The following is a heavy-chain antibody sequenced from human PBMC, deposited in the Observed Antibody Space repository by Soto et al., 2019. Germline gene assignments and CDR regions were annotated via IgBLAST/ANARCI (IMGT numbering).Heavy chain of an antibody. V-gene: IGHV3-23*01. J-gene: IGHJ3*01. CDR3: VREGRGSFDF. CDR2: IGGRGNSA. Sequence: GVSLRLSCVASGFIFTNYAMNWVRQAPGKGLEWVSVIGGRGNSAYYADSVQGRFTISRDNSKNTLSLQMSSLTADDTAIYYCVREGRGSFDFWGRGTMVTVSS. D-gene: IGHD5-12*01. CDR1: GFIFTNYA.